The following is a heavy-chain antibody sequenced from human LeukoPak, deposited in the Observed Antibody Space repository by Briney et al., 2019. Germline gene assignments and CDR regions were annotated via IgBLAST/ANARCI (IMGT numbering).Heavy chain of an antibody. V-gene: IGHV3-7*01. CDR3: ARGHYDVLAASYKWTPDY. Sequence: GGPLRLSCAASGFTFDKSWMSWVRQAPGKGLEWVANINHEGGDIQYVDSVKGRFTTSRDNAKNSLSLQLNSLRVEDTAVYYCARGHYDVLAASYKWTPDYWGQGTLVTVSS. CDR2: INHEGGDI. CDR1: GFTFDKSW. J-gene: IGHJ4*02. D-gene: IGHD3-9*01.